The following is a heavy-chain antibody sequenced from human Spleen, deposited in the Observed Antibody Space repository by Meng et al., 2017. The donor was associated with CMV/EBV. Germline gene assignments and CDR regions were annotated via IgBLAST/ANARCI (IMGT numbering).Heavy chain of an antibody. CDR2: IYYSGST. CDR3: ARDGQQLAYNWFDP. CDR1: GGSISSSSYY. Sequence: QLHLQGAGPGLVKPSVTLSLTCTVSGGSISSSSYYWCWIRQPPGKGLEWIGSIYYSGSTYYNPSLKSRVTISVDTSKNQFSLKLSSVTAADTAVYYCARDGQQLAYNWFDPWGQGTLVTVSS. D-gene: IGHD6-13*01. V-gene: IGHV4-39*07. J-gene: IGHJ5*02.